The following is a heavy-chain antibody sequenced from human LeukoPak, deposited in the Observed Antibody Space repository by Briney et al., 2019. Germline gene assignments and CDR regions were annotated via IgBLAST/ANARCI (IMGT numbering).Heavy chain of an antibody. D-gene: IGHD4-17*01. CDR3: AREDGDYVDYYYYGMDV. CDR2: IIPILGIA. CDR1: GGTFSSYT. V-gene: IGHV1-69*04. J-gene: IGHJ6*02. Sequence: ASVKVSCKASGGTFSSYTISWARQAPGQGLEWMGRIIPILGIANYAQKFQGRVTITADKSTSTAYMELSSLRSEDTAVYYYAREDGDYVDYYYYGMDVWGQGTTVTVSS.